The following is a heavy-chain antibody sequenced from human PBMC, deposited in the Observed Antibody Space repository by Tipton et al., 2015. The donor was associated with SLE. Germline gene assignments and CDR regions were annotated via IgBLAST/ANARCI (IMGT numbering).Heavy chain of an antibody. Sequence: TLSLTCTVSGGSISSYFWSWIRQPPGKGLEWIGHIYYRGTISYNPSLKSRVTISLDASKKQLALRLSSVTAADTAVYYCARAGTYSNFYYYHYMDVWGEGTTVTVSS. D-gene: IGHD4-11*01. V-gene: IGHV4-59*01. J-gene: IGHJ6*03. CDR3: ARAGTYSNFYYYHYMDV. CDR1: GGSISSYF. CDR2: IYYRGTI.